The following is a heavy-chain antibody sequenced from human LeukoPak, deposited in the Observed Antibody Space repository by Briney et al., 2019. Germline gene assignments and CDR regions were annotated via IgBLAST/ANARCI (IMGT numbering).Heavy chain of an antibody. D-gene: IGHD6-13*01. CDR1: GGTFSSYA. V-gene: IGHV1-69*04. J-gene: IGHJ3*02. CDR2: IIPILGIA. Sequence: GASVKVSCKASGGTFSSYAISWVRPAPGQGLEWMGRIIPILGIANYAQKFQGRVTITADKSTCTAYMELSSLRSEDTAVYYCATSLRWYNSSWYSAFDIWGQGTMVTVSS. CDR3: ATSLRWYNSSWYSAFDI.